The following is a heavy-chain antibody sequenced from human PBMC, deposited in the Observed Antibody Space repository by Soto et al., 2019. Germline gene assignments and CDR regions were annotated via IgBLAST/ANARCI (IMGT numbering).Heavy chain of an antibody. CDR1: GGSISSSSNH. CDR3: ARDPIYNWNDWFDP. Sequence: PSETLSLTCTVSGGSISSSSNHWGWIRQPPGKGLEWIGYIYYSGSTNYNPSLKSRVTISVDTSKNQFSLKLSSVTAADTAVYYCARDPIYNWNDWFDPWGQGTLVTVSS. J-gene: IGHJ5*02. CDR2: IYYSGST. D-gene: IGHD1-20*01. V-gene: IGHV4-61*01.